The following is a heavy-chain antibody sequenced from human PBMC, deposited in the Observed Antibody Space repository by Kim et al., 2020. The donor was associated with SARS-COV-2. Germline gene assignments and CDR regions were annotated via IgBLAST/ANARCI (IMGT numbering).Heavy chain of an antibody. CDR3: AKDMVATGDGGDYFDY. J-gene: IGHJ4*02. CDR1: GFTFGDYA. V-gene: IGHV3-9*01. Sequence: GGSLRLSCAASGFTFGDYAMHWVRQAPGKGLEWVSGISWNSGSIGYADSVKGRFTISRDNAKNSLYLQMNSLRAEDTALYYCAKDMVATGDGGDYFDYWGQGTLVTVSS. D-gene: IGHD2-21*02. CDR2: ISWNSGSI.